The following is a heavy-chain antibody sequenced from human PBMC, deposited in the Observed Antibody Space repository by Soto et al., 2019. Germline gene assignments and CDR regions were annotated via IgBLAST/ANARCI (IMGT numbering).Heavy chain of an antibody. J-gene: IGHJ6*02. D-gene: IGHD6-13*01. CDR2: IYTSGST. CDR3: AREGTYSSSWYGHYYYYGMDV. Sequence: PSETLSLTCTVSGGSISSYYWSCIRQPAGEGLEWIGRIYTSGSTNYNPSLKSRVTMSVDTSKNQFSLKLSSVTAADTAVYYCAREGTYSSSWYGHYYYYGMDVWGQGTTVTVSS. CDR1: GGSISSYY. V-gene: IGHV4-4*07.